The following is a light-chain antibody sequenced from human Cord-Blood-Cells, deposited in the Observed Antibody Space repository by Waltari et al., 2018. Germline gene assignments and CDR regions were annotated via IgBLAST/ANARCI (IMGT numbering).Light chain of an antibody. V-gene: IGKV1-8*01. CDR1: QGISSY. CDR3: QQYYSYLT. CDR2: AAS. Sequence: AIRITQSPSSLSASTGDRVTITFRASQGISSYLAWYQQKPGKAPKLLIYAASTLQSGVPSRFSGSGSGTDFTLTISCLQSEDFATYYCQQYYSYLTFGGGTKVEIK. J-gene: IGKJ4*01.